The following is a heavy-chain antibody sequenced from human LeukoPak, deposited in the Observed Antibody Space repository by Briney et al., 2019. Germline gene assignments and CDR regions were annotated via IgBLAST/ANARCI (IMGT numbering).Heavy chain of an antibody. CDR2: INSDGSST. CDR1: GFTFSSYW. V-gene: IGHV3-74*01. J-gene: IGHJ4*02. D-gene: IGHD2-2*01. CDR3: EKNGGSSCYDRLDY. Sequence: SGGSLRLSCAASGFTFSSYWMHWVRQAPGKGLVWVSRINSDGSSTSYADSVKGRFTISRDNSKNTLYLQMNNLRGEDTAIYYCEKNGGSSCYDRLDYWGQGTLVTVSS.